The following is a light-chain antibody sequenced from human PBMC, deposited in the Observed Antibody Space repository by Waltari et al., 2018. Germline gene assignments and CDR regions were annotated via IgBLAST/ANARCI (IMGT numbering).Light chain of an antibody. CDR1: KIGSKN. CDR2: DDG. J-gene: IGLJ1*01. V-gene: IGLV3-21*02. CDR3: QVWDSGSNHYV. Sequence: SYELTQPPSVSVAPGQTARITCDGDKIGSKNVHWYQHKPGQAPVLVVYDDGDRPSGIPGRVSGFNSGNTAALTISRVDAGDEAEYYCQVWDSGSNHYVFGTVTKVTVL.